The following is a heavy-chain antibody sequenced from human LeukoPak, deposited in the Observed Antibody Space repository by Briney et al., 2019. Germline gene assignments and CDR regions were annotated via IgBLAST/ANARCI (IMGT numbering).Heavy chain of an antibody. V-gene: IGHV2-70*11. CDR2: IDWDDDK. J-gene: IGHJ4*02. CDR1: GFSLSTSGMC. CDR3: ARIPNSSGWYYFDY. Sequence: SGPALVKPTQTLTLTCTFSGFSLSTSGMCVSWIRQPPGKALEWLARIDWDDDKYYSTSLKTRLTISKDTSKNQVVLTMTNMDPVDTATYYCARIPNSSGWYYFDYWGQGTLVTVSS. D-gene: IGHD6-19*01.